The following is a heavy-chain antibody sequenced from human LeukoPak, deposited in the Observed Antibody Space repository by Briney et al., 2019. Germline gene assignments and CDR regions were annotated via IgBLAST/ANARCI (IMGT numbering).Heavy chain of an antibody. CDR1: GGSISSYY. J-gene: IGHJ4*02. CDR3: ARDIGGGYGDYGLFDY. Sequence: PSETLSLTCTVSGGSISSYYWSWIRQPAGKGLEWIGRIYTSGRTNYNPSLKNRVTMSVDTSKNQFSLKLSSLTAADTAVDYCARDIGGGYGDYGLFDYWGQGTLVTVSS. CDR2: IYTSGRT. D-gene: IGHD4-17*01. V-gene: IGHV4-4*07.